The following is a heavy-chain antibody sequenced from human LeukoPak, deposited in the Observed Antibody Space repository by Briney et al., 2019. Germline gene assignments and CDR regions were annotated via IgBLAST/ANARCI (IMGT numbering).Heavy chain of an antibody. J-gene: IGHJ3*02. CDR2: IYYSGST. CDR3: ARHYDSSGYYFDAFDI. D-gene: IGHD3-22*01. V-gene: IGHV4-59*08. Sequence: SETLSLTCTVSGGSISSYYWSWIRQPPGRGLEWIGYIYYSGSTNYNPSLKSRVIISVDTSKNQFSLKLSSVTAADTAVYYCARHYDSSGYYFDAFDIWGQGTMVTVSS. CDR1: GGSISSYY.